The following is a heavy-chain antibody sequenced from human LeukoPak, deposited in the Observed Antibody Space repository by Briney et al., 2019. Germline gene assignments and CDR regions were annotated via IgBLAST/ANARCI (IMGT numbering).Heavy chain of an antibody. D-gene: IGHD2/OR15-2a*01. J-gene: IGHJ4*02. Sequence: SETLSLTCAVYGGSFSGYYWSWIRQPPGKGLEWIGEINHSGSTNYNPSLKSRVTISVDTSKNQFSLKLSSVTAADTAVYYCAREFAIRNRQFYYFDYWGQGTLVTVSS. CDR3: AREFAIRNRQFYYFDY. CDR2: INHSGST. V-gene: IGHV4-34*01. CDR1: GGSFSGYY.